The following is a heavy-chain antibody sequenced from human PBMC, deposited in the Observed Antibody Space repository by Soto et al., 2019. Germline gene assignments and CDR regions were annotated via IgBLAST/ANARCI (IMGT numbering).Heavy chain of an antibody. CDR2: IYYSGST. V-gene: IGHV4-59*01. Sequence: SETLSLTCTVSGGSISSYYWSWIRQPPAKGLEWIGYIYYSGSTNYNPSLKSRVTISVDTSKNQFSLKLSSVTAADTAVYYCARAVAVPADFDYWGQGTLVTVSS. J-gene: IGHJ4*02. D-gene: IGHD6-19*01. CDR3: ARAVAVPADFDY. CDR1: GGSISSYY.